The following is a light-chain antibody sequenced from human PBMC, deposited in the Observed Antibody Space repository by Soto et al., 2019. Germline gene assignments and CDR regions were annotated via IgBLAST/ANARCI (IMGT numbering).Light chain of an antibody. CDR2: DAF. J-gene: IGKJ1*01. V-gene: IGKV1-5*01. CDR3: QQYNSYS. Sequence: DIQMTQSTSILSAFVGDRVTITCRASQSINTWLAWYQQKPGKAPNLLIYDAFSLESGVPSRFSGSGSGTEFTLTISSLQPDDFATYYCQQYNSYSFGQGTKVDIK. CDR1: QSINTW.